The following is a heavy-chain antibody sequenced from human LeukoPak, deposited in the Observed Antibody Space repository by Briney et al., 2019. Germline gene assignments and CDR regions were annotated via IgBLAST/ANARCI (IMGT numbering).Heavy chain of an antibody. CDR1: GFTFSSYS. CDR3: AKELTTERTPGVDS. V-gene: IGHV3-23*01. CDR2: ISGSCDTT. Sequence: GGSLRLSCTASGFTFSSYSIRWVRQCPGTGLEGVSPISGSCDTTFYADSVKGRFTISRDNSKKTLYLQVNSLRAEDTAVYFCAKELTTERTPGVDSWGQGTLVTVSS. J-gene: IGHJ4*02. D-gene: IGHD4-17*01.